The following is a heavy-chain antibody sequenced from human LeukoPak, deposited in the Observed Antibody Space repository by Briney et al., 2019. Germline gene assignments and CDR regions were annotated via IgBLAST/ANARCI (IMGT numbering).Heavy chain of an antibody. V-gene: IGHV4-34*01. CDR2: INHSGST. CDR1: GGSFSGYY. D-gene: IGHD2-15*01. J-gene: IGHJ4*02. Sequence: SETLSLTCAVYGGSFSGYYWSRIRQPPGKGLEWIGEINHSGSTNYNPSLESRVTISVDTSKNQFSLKLSSVTAADTAVYYCARRGRGYCSGGSCYPYYFDYWGQGALVTVSS. CDR3: ARRGRGYCSGGSCYPYYFDY.